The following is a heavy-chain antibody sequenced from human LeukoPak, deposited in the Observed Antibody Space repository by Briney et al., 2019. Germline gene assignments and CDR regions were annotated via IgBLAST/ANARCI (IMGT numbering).Heavy chain of an antibody. CDR3: ARANDDYGDYGRHYYYYGMDV. CDR2: IYYSGST. V-gene: IGHV4-59*01. CDR1: GGSISSYY. Sequence: PSETLSLTCTVSGGSISSYYWSWIRQPPGEGLEWIGYIYYSGSTNYNPSLKSRVTISVDTSKNQFSLKLSSVTAADTAVYYCARANDDYGDYGRHYYYYGMDVWGQGTTVTVSS. D-gene: IGHD4-17*01. J-gene: IGHJ6*02.